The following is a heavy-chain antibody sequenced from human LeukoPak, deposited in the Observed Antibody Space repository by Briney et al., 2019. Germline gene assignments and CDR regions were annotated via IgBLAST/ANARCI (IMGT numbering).Heavy chain of an antibody. CDR2: ISGSGGST. Sequence: PGGSLRLSCAASGFTFSSYAMSWVRQAPGKGLGWVSAISGSGGSTYYADSVKGRFTISRDNSKNTLYLQMNSLRAEDTAVYYCAKGRYGDYAAFDYWGQGTLVTVSS. J-gene: IGHJ4*02. D-gene: IGHD4-17*01. V-gene: IGHV3-23*01. CDR1: GFTFSSYA. CDR3: AKGRYGDYAAFDY.